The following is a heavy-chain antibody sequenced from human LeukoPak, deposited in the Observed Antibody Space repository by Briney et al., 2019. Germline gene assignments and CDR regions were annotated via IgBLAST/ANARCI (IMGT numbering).Heavy chain of an antibody. D-gene: IGHD4-17*01. CDR1: GFTFSSYA. J-gene: IGHJ4*02. V-gene: IGHV3-23*01. CDR3: AKGAQKNPYGDSLLDY. Sequence: HPGGSLRLSCAASGFTFSSYAMSWVRQAPGKGLECVSAISGSGGSTYYADSVKGRFTISRDNSKNTLYLQMNSLRAEDTAVYYCAKGAQKNPYGDSLLDYWGQGTLVTVSS. CDR2: ISGSGGST.